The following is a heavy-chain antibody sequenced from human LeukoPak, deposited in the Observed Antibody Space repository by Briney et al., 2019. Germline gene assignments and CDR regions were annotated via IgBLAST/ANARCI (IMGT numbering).Heavy chain of an antibody. Sequence: SVKVSCKASGYTFTGYYMHWVRQAPGQGLEWMGGVIAMLGTANYAQKFQGRVTITTDESTGTVYMELSSLRSEDTAVYYCARDADYDSSGYYGMDVWGKGTTVTVSS. J-gene: IGHJ6*04. CDR3: ARDADYDSSGYYGMDV. V-gene: IGHV1-69*05. D-gene: IGHD3-22*01. CDR1: GYTFTGYY. CDR2: VIAMLGTA.